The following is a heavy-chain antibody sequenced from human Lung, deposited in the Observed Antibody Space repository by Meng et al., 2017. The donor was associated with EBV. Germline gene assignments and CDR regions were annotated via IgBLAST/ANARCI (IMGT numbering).Heavy chain of an antibody. J-gene: IGHJ5*02. CDR1: GSPFPRSV. CDR2: ISAYNGNT. V-gene: IGHV1-18*01. CDR3: AASSRSWYQNWFDP. Sequence: QFGAVGKKPGAPGKCACTAIGSPFPRSVIGWRRQAPGQGLEWMGWISAYNGNTNYAQKLQGRVTMTTDTSTSTVYMELRSLRSDDTAVYYCAASSRSWYQNWFDPWGQGTLVTVSS. D-gene: IGHD6-13*01.